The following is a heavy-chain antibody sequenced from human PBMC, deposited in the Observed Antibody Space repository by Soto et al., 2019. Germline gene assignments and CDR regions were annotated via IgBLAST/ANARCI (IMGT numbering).Heavy chain of an antibody. J-gene: IGHJ6*02. V-gene: IGHV3-23*01. CDR3: AKDLVSVAEMFGELSSYYYGMDC. CDR1: GFTFGSYA. CDR2: ISGSGGST. D-gene: IGHD3-10*02. Sequence: GGSLRLSCAASGFTFGSYAMSWVRQAPGKGLEWVSAISGSGGSTYYADSVKGRFTISRDNSKNTLYLQMNSLRAEDTAVYYCAKDLVSVAEMFGELSSYYYGMDCRGQRTTVTVSS.